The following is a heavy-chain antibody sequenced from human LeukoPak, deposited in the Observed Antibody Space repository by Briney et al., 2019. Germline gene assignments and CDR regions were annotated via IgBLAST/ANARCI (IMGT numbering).Heavy chain of an antibody. V-gene: IGHV1-69*05. Sequence: EASVKVSCKASGGTFSGYAISWVRQAPGQGLEWMGRIIPIFGTANYAQKFQGRVTITTDESTSTAYMELSSLRSEDTAVYYCARQTGHRGYSYLEAFDIWGQGTMVTVSS. D-gene: IGHD5-18*01. CDR1: GGTFSGYA. CDR3: ARQTGHRGYSYLEAFDI. CDR2: IIPIFGTA. J-gene: IGHJ3*02.